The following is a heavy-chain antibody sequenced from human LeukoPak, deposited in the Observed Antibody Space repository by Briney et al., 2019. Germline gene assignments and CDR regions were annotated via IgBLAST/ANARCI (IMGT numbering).Heavy chain of an antibody. Sequence: GGSLRLSCTASGFTFSDYGMHWVRQPPGKGLEWVAILWYDGSNKKYEDSVKGRFTISRDNSKNTLYLQMNSLRAEDTAIYYCTRVGYIDEGIDYWGQGTLVTVSS. CDR3: TRVGYIDEGIDY. V-gene: IGHV3-33*01. J-gene: IGHJ4*02. CDR1: GFTFSDYG. CDR2: LWYDGSNK. D-gene: IGHD5-24*01.